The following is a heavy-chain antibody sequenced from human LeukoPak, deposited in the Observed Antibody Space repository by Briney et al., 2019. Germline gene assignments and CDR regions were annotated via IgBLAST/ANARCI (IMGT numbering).Heavy chain of an antibody. CDR2: IYHIGTT. V-gene: IGHV4-30-2*01. CDR1: GDSVTNGGYS. CDR3: ASLMVRGLIGTFDS. J-gene: IGHJ3*02. D-gene: IGHD3-10*01. Sequence: NTSETPSLTCAVSGDSVTNGGYSWSWIRQPPGKGLEWIGYIYHIGTTYYSPSLESRVTISLDRSKNQFSLKLTSVTAADTAVYYCASLMVRGLIGTFDSWGRGTMVTVSS.